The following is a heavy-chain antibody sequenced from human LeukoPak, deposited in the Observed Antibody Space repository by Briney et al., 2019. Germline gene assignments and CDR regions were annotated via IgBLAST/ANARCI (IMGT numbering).Heavy chain of an antibody. CDR1: GYTFTDYY. V-gene: IGHV1-69-2*01. Sequence: ASVKVSCKVSGYTFTDYYMHWVQQAPGKGLEWMGLVDPEDGETIYAEKFQGRVTMTRDTSTSTVYMELSSLGSEDTAVYYCARDRTSRLQWFGELYSPGTFDYWGQGTLVTVSS. CDR3: ARDRTSRLQWFGELYSPGTFDY. D-gene: IGHD3-10*01. J-gene: IGHJ4*02. CDR2: VDPEDGET.